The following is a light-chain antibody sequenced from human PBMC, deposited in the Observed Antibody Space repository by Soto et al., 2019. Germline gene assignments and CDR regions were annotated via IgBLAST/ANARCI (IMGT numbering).Light chain of an antibody. Sequence: EIVRTQSPSTLFVSPGERATRSCRASQSVTSNLAWYQQKPGQAPKLLIYGAYTRATGVPARFSGRGSGTEFTLTISSLQSEDVAIYYCQQYNNWPPLTFGGGTKVDI. V-gene: IGKV3-15*01. J-gene: IGKJ4*01. CDR2: GAY. CDR3: QQYNNWPPLT. CDR1: QSVTSN.